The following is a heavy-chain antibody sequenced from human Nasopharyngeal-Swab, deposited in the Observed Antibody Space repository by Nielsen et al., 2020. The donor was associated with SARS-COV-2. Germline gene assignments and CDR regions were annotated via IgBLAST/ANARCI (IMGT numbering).Heavy chain of an antibody. CDR2: INPSGGST. J-gene: IGHJ6*02. CDR1: GYTFTSYY. D-gene: IGHD6-19*01. V-gene: IGHV1-46*01. Sequence: ASVKVSCKASGYTFTSYYMYWVRQAPGQGLEWMGIINPSGGSTSYAQKFQGRVTMTRDTSTSTVYMELSSLRSEDTAVYYCARDPEAVAPFYGMDVWGQGTTVTVSS. CDR3: ARDPEAVAPFYGMDV.